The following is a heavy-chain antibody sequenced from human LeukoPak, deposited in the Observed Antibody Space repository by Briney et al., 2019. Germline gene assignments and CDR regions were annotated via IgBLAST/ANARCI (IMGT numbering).Heavy chain of an antibody. D-gene: IGHD2-21*02. J-gene: IGHJ6*03. CDR1: GGSFSGYY. V-gene: IGHV4-34*01. Sequence: SETLSLTCAVYGGSFSGYYWSWIRQPPGKGLEWIGEINHSGSTNYNPSLKSRVTISVDTSKNQFSLKLSSVTAADTAVYYCASGYCGGDCYYYYYMDVWGKGTTVTVSS. CDR3: ASGYCGGDCYYYYYMDV. CDR2: INHSGST.